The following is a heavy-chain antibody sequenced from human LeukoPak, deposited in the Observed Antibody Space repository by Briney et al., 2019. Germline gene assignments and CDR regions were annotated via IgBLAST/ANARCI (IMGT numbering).Heavy chain of an antibody. Sequence: GGSLRLSCAASGFTFYDYAMHWVRQAPGKGLEWVSGISWNSGTKGYADSVKGRFTISRDNAKNSLYLQMNSLRGEDAALYYCAVLHYYAMDVWGQGTTVTVSS. D-gene: IGHD2-8*01. J-gene: IGHJ6*02. CDR2: ISWNSGTK. CDR3: AVLHYYAMDV. V-gene: IGHV3-9*01. CDR1: GFTFYDYA.